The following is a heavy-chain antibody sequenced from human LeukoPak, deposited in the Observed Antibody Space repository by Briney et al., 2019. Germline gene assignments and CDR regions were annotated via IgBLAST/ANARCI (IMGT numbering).Heavy chain of an antibody. V-gene: IGHV1-46*01. D-gene: IGHD5-24*01. CDR1: GYTFTGYY. CDR2: INPSGGST. CDR3: ARDREDRDGYSSYYMDV. Sequence: ASLKVSRKASGYTFTGYYMHWVRQSPGQGLEWMGIINPSGGSTSYAQKLQGRVSMTRDPSTSTVYMELSSLRSEDTAVYYCARDREDRDGYSSYYMDVWGKGTTVTVSS. J-gene: IGHJ6*03.